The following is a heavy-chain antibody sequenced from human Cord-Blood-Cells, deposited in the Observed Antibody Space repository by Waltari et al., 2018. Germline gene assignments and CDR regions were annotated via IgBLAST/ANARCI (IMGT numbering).Heavy chain of an antibody. D-gene: IGHD6-13*01. J-gene: IGHJ4*02. Sequence: QVQLVQSGAEVKKPGASVKVSCKDSGYTFTSYDINWVRQATGQGLEWMGWMNPNIGNTGYAQKCQGRVTMTRNTSISTAYMELSSLRSEDTAVDYCASLMAAAGNYWGQGTLVTGSS. CDR2: MNPNIGNT. CDR1: GYTFTSYD. V-gene: IGHV1-8*01. CDR3: ASLMAAAGNY.